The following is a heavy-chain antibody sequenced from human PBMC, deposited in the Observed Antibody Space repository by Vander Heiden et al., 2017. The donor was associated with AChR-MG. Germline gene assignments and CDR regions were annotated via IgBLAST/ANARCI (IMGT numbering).Heavy chain of an antibody. CDR3: ARSDTYYYDSSGDNAFDI. J-gene: IGHJ3*02. CDR1: GYTFTSYG. Sequence: QVQLVQSGAEVKKPGASVTVSCKASGYTFTSYGISWVRQAPGQGLEWMGWISAYNGNTNYAQKLQGRVTMTTDTSTSTAYMELRSLRSDDTAVYYCARSDTYYYDSSGDNAFDIWGQGTMVTVSS. CDR2: ISAYNGNT. D-gene: IGHD3-22*01. V-gene: IGHV1-18*01.